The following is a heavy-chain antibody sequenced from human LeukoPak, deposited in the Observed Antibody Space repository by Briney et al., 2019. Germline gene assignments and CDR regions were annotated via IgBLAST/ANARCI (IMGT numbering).Heavy chain of an antibody. J-gene: IGHJ4*02. CDR1: GFTFSHYG. Sequence: GGSLRLSCVTSGFTFSHYGMHSVRQAPGKGLEWVAVIWSDGSNKFYADSVKGRFTISRDDSQNTVFLQMNSLRAEDTAIYYCAKDAQRGFDYSNSLEYWGQGTLVTVSS. D-gene: IGHD4-11*01. V-gene: IGHV3-33*06. CDR2: IWSDGSNK. CDR3: AKDAQRGFDYSNSLEY.